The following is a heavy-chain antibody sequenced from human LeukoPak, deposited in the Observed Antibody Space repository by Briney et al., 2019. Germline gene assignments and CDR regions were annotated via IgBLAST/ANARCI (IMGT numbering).Heavy chain of an antibody. CDR1: GYSFTSYW. CDR2: NFSGDSDA. Sequence: GESLEISCKGSGYSFTSYWIGWGRQMPGEELEGGGGNFSGDSDARYSPSFQGQVTISADKSISTAYLQWSSLKASDTAMYYCASRRRTPDCSSTSCHDAFDIWGQGTMVTVSS. V-gene: IGHV5-51*01. J-gene: IGHJ3*02. D-gene: IGHD2-2*01. CDR3: ASRRRTPDCSSTSCHDAFDI.